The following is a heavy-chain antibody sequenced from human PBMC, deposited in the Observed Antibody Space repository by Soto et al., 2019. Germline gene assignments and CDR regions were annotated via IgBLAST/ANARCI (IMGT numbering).Heavy chain of an antibody. Sequence: PGGSLRLSCAASGFTFSSYGMHWVRQAPGKGLEWVAVISYDGSNKYYADSVKGRFTISRDNSKDTLYLQMNSLRAEDTAVYYCAKDWCSGGSCNWFDPWGQGTLVTVSS. CDR2: ISYDGSNK. CDR3: AKDWCSGGSCNWFDP. CDR1: GFTFSSYG. J-gene: IGHJ5*02. D-gene: IGHD2-15*01. V-gene: IGHV3-30*18.